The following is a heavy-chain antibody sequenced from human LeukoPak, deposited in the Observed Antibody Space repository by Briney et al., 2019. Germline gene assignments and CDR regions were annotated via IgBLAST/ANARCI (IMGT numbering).Heavy chain of an antibody. D-gene: IGHD3-22*01. J-gene: IGHJ3*02. CDR1: GGSIGTYY. CDR3: ARVKRVLITTNDAFDI. V-gene: IGHV4-59*01. Sequence: PSETLSLTCTVSGGSIGTYYWSWIRQPPGKGLEWIGYIYYSGSSNYSPSLKSRVTISVDTSKNQFSLRLTSVTAADTAVYYCARVKRVLITTNDAFDIWGQGTMVTVSS. CDR2: IYYSGSS.